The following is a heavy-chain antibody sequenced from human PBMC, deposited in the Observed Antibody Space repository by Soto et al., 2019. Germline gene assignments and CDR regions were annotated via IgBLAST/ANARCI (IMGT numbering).Heavy chain of an antibody. J-gene: IGHJ6*02. CDR1: GGSISSSSYY. Sequence: SETLSLTCTVSGGSISSSSYYWGWIRQPPGKGLEWIGSIYYSGSTYYNPSLKSRVTISVDTSKNQFSLKLSSVTAADTAVYYCASQGYSSSCGYYYYGIDVRAQRTTVTGSS. CDR3: ASQGYSSSCGYYYYGIDV. CDR2: IYYSGST. D-gene: IGHD6-13*01. V-gene: IGHV4-39*01.